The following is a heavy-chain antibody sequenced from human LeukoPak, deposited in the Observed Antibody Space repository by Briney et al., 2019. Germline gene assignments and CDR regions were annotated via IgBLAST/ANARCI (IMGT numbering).Heavy chain of an antibody. CDR2: IIPIFGTA. D-gene: IGHD5-12*01. CDR1: GGTFSSYA. V-gene: IGHV1-69*05. J-gene: IGHJ4*02. CDR3: ARDRDRATIGIITLNY. Sequence: SVKVSCKASGGTFSSYAISWVRQAPGQGLEWMGGIIPIFGTANYAQKLQGRVTMTTDTSTSTAYMELRSLRSDDTAVYYCARDRDRATIGIITLNYWGQGTLVTVSS.